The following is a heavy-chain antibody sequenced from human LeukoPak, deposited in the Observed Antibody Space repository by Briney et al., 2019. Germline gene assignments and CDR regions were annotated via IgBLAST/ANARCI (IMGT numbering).Heavy chain of an antibody. D-gene: IGHD2-2*02. J-gene: IGHJ4*02. CDR1: GFTVSSNY. CDR3: ASSLYQPLLYADY. V-gene: IGHV3-53*01. Sequence: PGGSLRLSCAASGFTVSSNYMSWVRQAPGKGLEWVSVIYSGGSTYYADSVKGRFTISRDNSKNTLYLQMNSLRAEDTAVYYCASSLYQPLLYADYWGQGTLVTVSS. CDR2: IYSGGST.